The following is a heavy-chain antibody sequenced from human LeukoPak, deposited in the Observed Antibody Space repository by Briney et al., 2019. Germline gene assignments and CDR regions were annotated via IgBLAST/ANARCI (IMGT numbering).Heavy chain of an antibody. CDR3: ALFALGSCPFDY. D-gene: IGHD1-26*01. V-gene: IGHV1-2*02. CDR2: INPNSGGT. Sequence: ASVKVSCKASGYTLTGYYMHWVRQAPGQGREWMGWINPNSGGTNYAQKFQGRVTMTRDTSISTAYMELSRLRSDDSAVYYCALFALGSCPFDYWGQGTLVTVSS. CDR1: GYTLTGYY. J-gene: IGHJ4*02.